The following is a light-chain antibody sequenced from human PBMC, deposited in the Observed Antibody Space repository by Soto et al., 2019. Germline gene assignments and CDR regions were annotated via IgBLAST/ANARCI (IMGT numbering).Light chain of an antibody. CDR2: DVS. CDR1: SSDVGGYNY. CDR3: CSYAGSYTFDV. V-gene: IGLV2-11*01. Sequence: QSALTQPASVSGSPGQSITISCTGTSSDVGGYNYVSWYQQHPGKAPKLMIYDVSERPSGVPDRFSGSKSGNTASLTISGLQADDEADYYCCSYAGSYTFDVFGTGTKLTVL. J-gene: IGLJ1*01.